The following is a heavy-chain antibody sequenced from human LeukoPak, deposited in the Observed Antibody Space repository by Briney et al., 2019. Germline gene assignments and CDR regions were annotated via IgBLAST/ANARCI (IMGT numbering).Heavy chain of an antibody. Sequence: GGSLRLSCAASGFTFSSYEMNWVRQAPGKGLEWVSYISSSGSTIYYADSVKGRFTISRDNAKNSLYLQMNSLRAEDTAVYYCARRYYYGSGSYWGFDYWGQGTLVTVSS. CDR2: ISSSGSTI. V-gene: IGHV3-48*03. CDR3: ARRYYYGSGSYWGFDY. CDR1: GFTFSSYE. J-gene: IGHJ4*02. D-gene: IGHD3-10*01.